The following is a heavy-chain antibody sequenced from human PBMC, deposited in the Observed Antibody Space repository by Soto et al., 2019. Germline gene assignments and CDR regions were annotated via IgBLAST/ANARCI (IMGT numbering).Heavy chain of an antibody. CDR3: ARGRGIVATINYYYMDV. Sequence: QVQLVQSGAEVKKPGSSVKVSCKASGGTFSSYTISWVRQAPGQGLEWMGRIIPILGIANYAQKFQGRVTITADKSTSTGYMELSSLRSEDTAVYYCARGRGIVATINYYYMDVWGKGTTVTVSS. J-gene: IGHJ6*03. CDR2: IIPILGIA. V-gene: IGHV1-69*02. D-gene: IGHD5-12*01. CDR1: GGTFSSYT.